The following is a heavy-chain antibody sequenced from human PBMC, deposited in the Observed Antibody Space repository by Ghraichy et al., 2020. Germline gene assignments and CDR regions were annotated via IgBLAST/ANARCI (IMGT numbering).Heavy chain of an antibody. CDR1: GFTFSSYA. Sequence: GESLNISCAASGFTFSSYAMSWGRQAPGKGLEWVSGISGSGGSTYYADSVKGRFTISRDNSKNTLYLQMNSLRAEDTAVYYCAKSYKWEVSGMDVWGQGTTVPVSS. D-gene: IGHD1-20*01. CDR3: AKSYKWEVSGMDV. J-gene: IGHJ6*02. V-gene: IGHV3-23*01. CDR2: ISGSGGST.